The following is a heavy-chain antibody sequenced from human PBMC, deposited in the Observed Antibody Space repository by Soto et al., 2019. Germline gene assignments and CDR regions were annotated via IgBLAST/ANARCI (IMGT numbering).Heavy chain of an antibody. V-gene: IGHV4-39*07. J-gene: IGHJ6*02. CDR3: ARDKRITIFGVVIEGDPTDYYGMDV. Sequence: SETLSLTCTVSGASITSSTFFWAWIRQPPGKGPEWIGSMYHSGTTYYNPSLKSRVTTSVDTSKNQFSLKLSSVTAADTAVYYCARDKRITIFGVVIEGDPTDYYGMDVWGQGTTVTVSS. CDR1: GASITSSTFF. CDR2: MYHSGTT. D-gene: IGHD3-3*01.